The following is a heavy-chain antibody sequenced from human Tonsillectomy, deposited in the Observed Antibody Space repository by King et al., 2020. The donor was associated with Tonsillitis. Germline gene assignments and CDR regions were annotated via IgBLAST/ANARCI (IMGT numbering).Heavy chain of an antibody. Sequence: VQLVESGAEVQTPGASVKVSCKASGYPFTSSAINWVRQATGQGLEWMGWMNPNSGNTGYAQKFQGRVTMTRNTSISTAYMELSSLRSQDTAVYYCARSLSRGSTRGRGVIPKTSEDDGDFWGQGTRGTGSS. CDR2: MNPNSGNT. CDR3: ARSLSRGSTRGRGVIPKTSEDDGDF. D-gene: IGHD3-10*01. V-gene: IGHV1-8*02. CDR1: GYPFTSSA. J-gene: IGHJ4*02.